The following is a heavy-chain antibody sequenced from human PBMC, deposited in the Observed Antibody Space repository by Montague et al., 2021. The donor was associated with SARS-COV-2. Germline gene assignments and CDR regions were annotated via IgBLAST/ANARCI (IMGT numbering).Heavy chain of an antibody. D-gene: IGHD5-12*01. CDR2: IYDSGST. J-gene: IGHJ3*02. CDR1: GGSISSNNYY. V-gene: IGHV4-39*02. Sequence: SETLSLTCTVSGGSISSNNYYWDWIRQPPGKGLEWIGSIYDSGSTXYNPSLKSRVTISVDTSKNHFSLKLSSVTAADTAVYYCARRGRKLLPVATTIGGFDIWGQGTMVTVSS. CDR3: ARRGRKLLPVATTIGGFDI.